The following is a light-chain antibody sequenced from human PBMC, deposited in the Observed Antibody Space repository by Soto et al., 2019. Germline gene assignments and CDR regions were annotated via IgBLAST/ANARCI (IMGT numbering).Light chain of an antibody. Sequence: DIQMTQSPSTLSASVGDRVTITCRASQSISSWLAWYQQKPGKAPKLLIYDASSLESGVPSRFSGSGSGTEFTLTXXXXXXXDFATYYCQQXXXXWTFG. V-gene: IGKV1-5*01. CDR1: QSISSW. J-gene: IGKJ1*01. CDR2: DAS. CDR3: QQXXXXWT.